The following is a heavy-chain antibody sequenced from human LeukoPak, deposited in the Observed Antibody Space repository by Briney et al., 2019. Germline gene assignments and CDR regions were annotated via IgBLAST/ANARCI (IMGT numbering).Heavy chain of an antibody. CDR2: IWYDGSNK. Sequence: GGSLRLSCAASGFTFSSYGMHWVRQAPGKGLEWVAVIWYDGSNKYYADSVKGRFTISRDNSKNTLYLQMNSLRAEDTAVYYCVKVGAQGYYYYYMDVWGKGTTVTVSS. CDR3: VKVGAQGYYYYYMDV. CDR1: GFTFSSYG. V-gene: IGHV3-33*06. J-gene: IGHJ6*03.